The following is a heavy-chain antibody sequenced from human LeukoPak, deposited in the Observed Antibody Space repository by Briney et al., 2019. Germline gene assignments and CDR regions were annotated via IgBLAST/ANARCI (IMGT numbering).Heavy chain of an antibody. CDR3: ARDPGFSSFDY. J-gene: IGHJ4*02. Sequence: RPGGSLRLSCAVSGFTFSEYWVTWVRQTPGKGLEFVANINRDGSVKHYVDSVQGRFTISRDNAKNSLYLQMTSLRVDDTAIYYCARDPGFSSFDYWGQGTLVTVSS. V-gene: IGHV3-7*01. CDR2: INRDGSVK. D-gene: IGHD3-3*02. CDR1: GFTFSEYW.